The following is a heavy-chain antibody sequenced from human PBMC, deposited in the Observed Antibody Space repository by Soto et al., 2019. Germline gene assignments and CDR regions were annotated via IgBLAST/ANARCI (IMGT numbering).Heavy chain of an antibody. CDR2: ISYDGSNK. J-gene: IGHJ4*02. V-gene: IGHV3-30*03. Sequence: QVQLVESGGGVVQPGRSLRLSCAASGFTFSSYGMHWVRQAPGKGLEWVAVISYDGSNKYYTDSVKGRFTISRDNSKNTLYLQMNSLRAEDTAVYYCARGRLATNFVDYWGQGTLVTVSS. CDR3: ARGRLATNFVDY. D-gene: IGHD5-12*01. CDR1: GFTFSSYG.